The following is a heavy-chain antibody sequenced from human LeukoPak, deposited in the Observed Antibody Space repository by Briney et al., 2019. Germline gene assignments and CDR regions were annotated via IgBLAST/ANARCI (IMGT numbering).Heavy chain of an antibody. CDR1: GYTFTIYG. CDR3: ARDPDYYDSRPTENWFDP. V-gene: IGHV1-18*01. D-gene: IGHD3-22*01. Sequence: ASVTVSCTASGYTFTIYGISWVRQALGQGLEWMGWISAYNGNTNYAQKLQGRVTMTTDTSTSTAYMELRSLRSDDTAVYYCARDPDYYDSRPTENWFDPWGQGTLVTVSS. CDR2: ISAYNGNT. J-gene: IGHJ5*02.